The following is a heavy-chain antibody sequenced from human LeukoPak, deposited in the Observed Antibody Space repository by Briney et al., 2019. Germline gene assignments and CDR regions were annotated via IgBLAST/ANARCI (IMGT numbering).Heavy chain of an antibody. Sequence: GRSLRLSCAASGFTFSNYAMHWVRQAPGKGLEWVAIISYDGSNKYYADSVKGRFTISRDNSKNTLYLQMNSLRAEDTTVYYCARDRYYGSGSYYPYYYGMDVWGQGTTVTVSS. V-gene: IGHV3-30-3*01. J-gene: IGHJ6*02. CDR3: ARDRYYGSGSYYPYYYGMDV. D-gene: IGHD3-10*01. CDR2: ISYDGSNK. CDR1: GFTFSNYA.